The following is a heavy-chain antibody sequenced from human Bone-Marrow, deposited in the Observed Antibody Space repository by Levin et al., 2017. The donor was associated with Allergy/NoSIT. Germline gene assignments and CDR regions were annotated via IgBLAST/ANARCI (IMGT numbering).Heavy chain of an antibody. CDR3: AKSRGGAAYNWFDP. CDR1: GYSFNSEW. Sequence: PGGSLRLSCKGSGYSFNSEWIGWVRQMPGKGLEWMGFIYPGDSDTRYSPSFEGQVTISADKSISTAYLQWSRLQASDSATYFCAKSRGGAAYNWFDPWGQGTLVTVSS. J-gene: IGHJ5*02. D-gene: IGHD3-16*01. CDR2: IYPGDSDT. V-gene: IGHV5-51*01.